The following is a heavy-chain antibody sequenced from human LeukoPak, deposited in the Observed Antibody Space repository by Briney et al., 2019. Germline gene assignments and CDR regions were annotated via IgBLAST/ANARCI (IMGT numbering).Heavy chain of an antibody. CDR3: VTRSYYDRSYYYGSFDC. CDR2: ISVSGGGT. V-gene: IGHV3-23*01. J-gene: IGHJ4*02. D-gene: IGHD3-22*01. Sequence: GGSLRLSCAASGFTFSSYAMGWVRQAPGKGPEWVATISVSGGGTYFADSVKGRFTISRDDSKNTLSLQMNGLRAEDTAVYFCVTRSYYDRSYYYGSFDCWGQGTLVTVSS. CDR1: GFTFSSYA.